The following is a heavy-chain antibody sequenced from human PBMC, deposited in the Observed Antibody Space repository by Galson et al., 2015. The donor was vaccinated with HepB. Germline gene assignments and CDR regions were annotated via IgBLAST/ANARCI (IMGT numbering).Heavy chain of an antibody. CDR3: ARHDNAPDY. J-gene: IGHJ4*02. V-gene: IGHV4-39*01. Sequence: SETLSLTCTVSGGSISSSSYYWGWIRQPPGKGLEWIVSIFYSGSTYYNPSLKSRVTISVDTSKNQFSLRLSSVTAADTAVYYCARHDNAPDYWGQGTLVTVSS. D-gene: IGHD1-14*01. CDR2: IFYSGST. CDR1: GGSISSSSYY.